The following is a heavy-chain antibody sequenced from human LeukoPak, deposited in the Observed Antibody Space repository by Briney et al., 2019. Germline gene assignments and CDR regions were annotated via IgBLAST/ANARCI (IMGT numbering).Heavy chain of an antibody. D-gene: IGHD3-10*01. CDR3: ANQGGLLWFGELSLLFDY. J-gene: IGHJ4*02. Sequence: GGSLRLSCAASGFTFSSYAMHWVRQAPGKGLEWVSAISGSGGSTYYADSVKGRFTISRDNSKNTLYLQMNSLRAEDTAVYYCANQGGLLWFGELSLLFDYWGQGTLVTVSS. CDR1: GFTFSSYA. CDR2: ISGSGGST. V-gene: IGHV3-23*01.